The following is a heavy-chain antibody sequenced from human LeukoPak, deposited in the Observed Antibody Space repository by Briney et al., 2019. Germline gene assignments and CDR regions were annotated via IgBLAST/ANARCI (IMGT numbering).Heavy chain of an antibody. CDR2: INPSGGST. CDR3: AIAAAAFDY. J-gene: IGHJ4*02. D-gene: IGHD6-13*01. CDR1: GYTFTSYY. V-gene: IGHV1-46*01. Sequence: ASVKVSCKASGYTFTSYYMHWVRQAPGQGLEWMGIINPSGGSTSFAQKFQGRVTMTRDTSTSTVYVELSSLTSEDTAVYYCAIAAAAFDYWGQGTLVTVSS.